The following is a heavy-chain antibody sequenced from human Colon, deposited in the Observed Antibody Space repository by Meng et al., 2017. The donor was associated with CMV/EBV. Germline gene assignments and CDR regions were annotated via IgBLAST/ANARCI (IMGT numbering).Heavy chain of an antibody. D-gene: IGHD3-3*01. Sequence: SETLSLTCTVSGDSINSYYWSWIRQSPGKGLEWIGYVYHTGSTTYNPSLESRVTMSVDRSNNEFSLNLGSVTAADTAVYYCARTVDNFWSRYSPRFGMDVWGQGPRSPSP. CDR1: GDSINSYY. CDR3: ARTVDNFWSRYSPRFGMDV. J-gene: IGHJ6*02. CDR2: VYHTGST. V-gene: IGHV4-59*01.